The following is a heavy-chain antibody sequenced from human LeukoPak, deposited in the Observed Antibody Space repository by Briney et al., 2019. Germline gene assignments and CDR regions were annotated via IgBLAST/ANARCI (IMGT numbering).Heavy chain of an antibody. Sequence: SETLSLTCVVYGGSFSAYYWSWIRQPPGKGLEWLGEINNSGSTNYNPSLKSRVTISVDTSKNQFSLKLTSVTAADTAVYYCAAGYSSSWFHAFDIWGQGTMVTVSS. J-gene: IGHJ3*02. D-gene: IGHD6-13*01. V-gene: IGHV4-34*01. CDR3: AAGYSSSWFHAFDI. CDR1: GGSFSAYY. CDR2: INNSGST.